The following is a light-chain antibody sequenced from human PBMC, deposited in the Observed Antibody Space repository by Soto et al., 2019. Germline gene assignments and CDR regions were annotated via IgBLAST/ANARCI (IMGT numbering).Light chain of an antibody. V-gene: IGKV1-6*01. Sequence: AIQMTQSPSSLSASVGDRVTITCRASQGIRNDLGWYQQNPGKAPKLLIYGASRLQSGVPSRFSGSGSGTDFTLTNSSLQPEDFATYDCLQDYNYPRTFGQGTKVEI. CDR3: LQDYNYPRT. CDR1: QGIRND. J-gene: IGKJ1*01. CDR2: GAS.